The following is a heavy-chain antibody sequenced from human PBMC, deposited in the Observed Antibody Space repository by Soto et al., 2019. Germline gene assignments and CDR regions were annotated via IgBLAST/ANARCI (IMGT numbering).Heavy chain of an antibody. D-gene: IGHD7-27*01. CDR3: ARGPSGDKVDY. Sequence: QVLLQESGPGLVKPSQTLSLTCTVSGGSISSGDYNWSWIRQSPGKGLEWIGHIYDSGSTYNNPSLLSRVTITIDTSKNQFSLNLSSVTAADTAVYYCARGPSGDKVDYWGQGTMVTVSS. CDR2: IYDSGST. V-gene: IGHV4-30-4*01. CDR1: GGSISSGDYN. J-gene: IGHJ4*02.